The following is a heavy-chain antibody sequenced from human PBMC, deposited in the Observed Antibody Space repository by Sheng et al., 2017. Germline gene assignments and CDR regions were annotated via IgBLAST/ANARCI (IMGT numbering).Heavy chain of an antibody. CDR1: GFSFSGYS. Sequence: QLVESGGGVVQPGESLRLSCAASGFSFSGYSIGWVRQAPGKGLEWVSSISSSSSSIYYADSVRGRFTISRDNTKDSVYLQMNSLRAEDTAVYYCARPLYGDYVGSDYWGQGTLVTVSS. J-gene: IGHJ4*02. D-gene: IGHD4-17*01. CDR2: ISSSSSSI. V-gene: IGHV3-21*06. CDR3: ARPLYGDYVGSDY.